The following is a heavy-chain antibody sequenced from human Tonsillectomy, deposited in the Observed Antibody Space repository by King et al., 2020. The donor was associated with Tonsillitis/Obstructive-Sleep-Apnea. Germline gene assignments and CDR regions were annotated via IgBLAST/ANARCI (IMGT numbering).Heavy chain of an antibody. V-gene: IGHV3-30*04. Sequence: QLVQSGGGVVQPGRSLRLSCAASGFTFSSYAMHWVRQAPGKGLEWVAVISYDGSNKYYADSVKGRFTISRDNSKNTLYLQMNSLRAEDTAVYYCARGGNTMVLDAFDIWGQGTMVTVSS. CDR2: ISYDGSNK. J-gene: IGHJ3*02. CDR1: GFTFSSYA. D-gene: IGHD3-10*01. CDR3: ARGGNTMVLDAFDI.